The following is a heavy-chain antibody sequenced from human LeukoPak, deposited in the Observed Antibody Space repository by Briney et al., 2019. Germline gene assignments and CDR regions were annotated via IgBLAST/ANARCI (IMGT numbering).Heavy chain of an antibody. CDR3: ARESYSSGWYDY. CDR2: INWNGGST. V-gene: IGHV3-20*04. CDR1: GFTFDDYG. Sequence: PGGSLRLSCAASGFTFDDYGMCWVRQAPGKGLEWVSGINWNGGSTDYADSVKGRFTISRDNAKNSLYLQMNSLRAEDTALYYCARESYSSGWYDYWGQGTLVTVSS. J-gene: IGHJ4*02. D-gene: IGHD6-19*01.